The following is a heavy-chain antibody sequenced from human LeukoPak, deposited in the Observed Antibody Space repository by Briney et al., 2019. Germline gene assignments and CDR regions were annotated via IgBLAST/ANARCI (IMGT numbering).Heavy chain of an antibody. V-gene: IGHV4-59*01. CDR1: GGFISSNY. D-gene: IGHD6-13*01. CDR3: ARDGQQLGYYYYGMDV. J-gene: IGHJ6*02. Sequence: PSETLSLTCTVSGGFISSNYWSWIRQPPGKGLEYIGYIDNTGSINYNPSLGSRVTISIDTSKNQFSLKLSSVTAADTAVYYCARDGQQLGYYYYGMDVWGQGTTVTVSS. CDR2: IDNTGSI.